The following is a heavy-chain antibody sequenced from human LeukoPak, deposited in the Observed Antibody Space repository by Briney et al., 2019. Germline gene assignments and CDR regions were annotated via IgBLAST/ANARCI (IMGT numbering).Heavy chain of an antibody. CDR1: GHSW. V-gene: IGHV3-74*01. CDR3: VSFYETY. J-gene: IGHJ4*02. D-gene: IGHD2/OR15-2a*01. Sequence: PGGSLRLSCAASGHSWIHWVRQAPGQGLVWVSHINSDGSWTSYADSVKGRFTISKDNAKNTVYLQMNSLRAEDTAVYYCVSFYETYWGRGTLVTVSS. CDR2: INSDGSWT.